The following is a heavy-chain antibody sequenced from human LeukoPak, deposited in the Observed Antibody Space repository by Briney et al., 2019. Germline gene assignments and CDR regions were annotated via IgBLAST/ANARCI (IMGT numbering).Heavy chain of an antibody. V-gene: IGHV4-30-4*08. Sequence: SETLSLTCTVSGGSISSGDYYWSCIRQPPGKGLEWIGYIYYSGSTYYNPSLKSRVTISVDTSKNQFSLKLSSVTAADTAVYYCARVAIVVDYWFDPWGQGTLVTVSS. CDR2: IYYSGST. J-gene: IGHJ5*02. D-gene: IGHD2-2*01. CDR1: GGSISSGDYY. CDR3: ARVAIVVDYWFDP.